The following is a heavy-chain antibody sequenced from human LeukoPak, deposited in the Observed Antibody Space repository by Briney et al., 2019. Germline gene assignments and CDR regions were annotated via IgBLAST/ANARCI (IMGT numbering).Heavy chain of an antibody. Sequence: PGGSLRLSCAASGFTFSSYSMNWVRQAPGKGLEWVSYISSRSSTIYYADSVKGRFTISRDNAKNSLYLQMNSLRAEDTAVYYCARRYSGNYYPDYWGQGTLVTVSS. CDR3: ARRYSGNYYPDY. CDR2: ISSRSSTI. CDR1: GFTFSSYS. D-gene: IGHD1-26*01. V-gene: IGHV3-48*01. J-gene: IGHJ4*02.